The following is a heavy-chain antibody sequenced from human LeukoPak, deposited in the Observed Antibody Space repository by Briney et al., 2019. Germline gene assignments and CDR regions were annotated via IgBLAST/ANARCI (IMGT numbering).Heavy chain of an antibody. CDR3: TTIAAAGSYDY. CDR1: GFIFNNAW. Sequence: PGGSLRLSCAASGFIFNNAWMSWVRQAPGKGLEWVGRIKSKSDGGTTDYAAPVKGRFSISRDDSKNTLYLQMNSLKTEDTAVYYCTTIAAAGSYDYWGQGTLVTVPS. V-gene: IGHV3-15*01. J-gene: IGHJ4*02. D-gene: IGHD6-13*01. CDR2: IKSKSDGGTT.